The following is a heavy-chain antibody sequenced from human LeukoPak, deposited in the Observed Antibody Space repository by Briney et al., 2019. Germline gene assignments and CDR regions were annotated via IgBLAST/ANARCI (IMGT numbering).Heavy chain of an antibody. CDR1: GYTFTNYW. CDR3: VRRDFDY. CDR2: IYPDDSDT. Sequence: GGSLQISCKGSGYTFTNYWMGWVRQMPGKGLEYMGIIYPDDSDTRYSPSFQGQVTISADKSINTAYLQWNSLKASDTAMYYRVRRDFDYWGQGTLVTVPS. J-gene: IGHJ4*02. V-gene: IGHV5-51*01.